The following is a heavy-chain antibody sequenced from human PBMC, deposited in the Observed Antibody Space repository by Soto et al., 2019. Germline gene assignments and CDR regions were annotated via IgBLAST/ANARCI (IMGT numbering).Heavy chain of an antibody. Sequence: ASVKVSCKASGYTFTSYVISWVRQAPGQGLEWMGWISAYNGNTNYAQKLQGRVTMTTDTSTSTAYMELRSLRSDDTAVYYCARTIPGIAAAGSPYYYYYYMDVWGKGTTVTVSS. V-gene: IGHV1-18*01. CDR1: GYTFTSYV. CDR2: ISAYNGNT. D-gene: IGHD6-13*01. CDR3: ARTIPGIAAAGSPYYYYYYMDV. J-gene: IGHJ6*03.